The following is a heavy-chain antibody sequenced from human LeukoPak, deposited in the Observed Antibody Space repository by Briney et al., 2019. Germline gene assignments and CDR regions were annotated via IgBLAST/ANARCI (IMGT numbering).Heavy chain of an antibody. V-gene: IGHV3-30*03. Sequence: GRSLRLSCAVSGFTFSSYGVHWVRQAPGKGLEWVAVISYDGSNKYYADSVKGRFTISRDNSKNTLYLQMNSLRAEDTAVYYCASLLDYWGQGTLVTVSS. CDR2: ISYDGSNK. CDR3: ASLLDY. CDR1: GFTFSSYG. J-gene: IGHJ4*02.